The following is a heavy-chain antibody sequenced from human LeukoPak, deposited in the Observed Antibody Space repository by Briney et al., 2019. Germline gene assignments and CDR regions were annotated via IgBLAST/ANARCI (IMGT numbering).Heavy chain of an antibody. CDR1: GFTFSTYS. V-gene: IGHV3-21*01. D-gene: IGHD3-9*01. Sequence: NTGGSLRLSCAASGFTFSTYSMTWVRQAPGKGLEWVSSITSSSSYIYYADSVKGRFTISRDNAKNSLYLQMNSLRAEDTAVYYCARDRTHYDILTGYYMGGLDYWGQGTLVTVSS. CDR3: ARDRTHYDILTGYYMGGLDY. J-gene: IGHJ4*02. CDR2: ITSSSSYI.